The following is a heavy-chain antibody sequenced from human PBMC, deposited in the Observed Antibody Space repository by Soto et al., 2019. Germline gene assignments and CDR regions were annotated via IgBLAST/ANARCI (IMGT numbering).Heavy chain of an antibody. CDR1: GSKFSNSA. D-gene: IGHD7-27*01. CDR3: TKAPVVWGASWYFDL. CDR2: ISGSGGST. V-gene: IGHV3-23*01. Sequence: PGGSLRLSCAASGSKFSNSAMTWVRQAPGKGLECVSAISGSGGSTYYADSVKGRFTISRDNSENTLYLQMSILGAEDTAVYYCTKAPVVWGASWYFDLWGRGTLVTVSS. J-gene: IGHJ2*01.